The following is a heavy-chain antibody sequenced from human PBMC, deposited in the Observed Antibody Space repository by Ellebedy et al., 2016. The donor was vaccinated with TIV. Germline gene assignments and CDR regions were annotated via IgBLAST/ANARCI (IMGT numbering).Heavy chain of an antibody. V-gene: IGHV1-2*02. CDR1: GYTFTSYD. J-gene: IGHJ4*02. D-gene: IGHD2-2*02. Sequence: ASVKVSCXASGYTFTSYDINWVRQAPGQGLEWMGWINPNSGGTNYAQKFQGRVTMTRDTSISTAYMELSRLRSDDTAVYYCAREDIVVVPAAITYWGQGTLVTVSS. CDR3: AREDIVVVPAAITY. CDR2: INPNSGGT.